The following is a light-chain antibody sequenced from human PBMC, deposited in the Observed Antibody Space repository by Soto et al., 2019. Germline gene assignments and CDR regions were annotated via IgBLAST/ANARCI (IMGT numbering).Light chain of an antibody. J-gene: IGKJ5*01. CDR1: QTISSW. Sequence: DIKMTQSPSTLSGSVGDRVTITCRASQTISSWLAWYQQKPGKAPKLLIYAASTLQSGVPSRFSGSGSGTEFTLTISSLQPEDFATYYCQQLNSYPSITFGQGTRLEIK. CDR2: AAS. CDR3: QQLNSYPSIT. V-gene: IGKV1-9*01.